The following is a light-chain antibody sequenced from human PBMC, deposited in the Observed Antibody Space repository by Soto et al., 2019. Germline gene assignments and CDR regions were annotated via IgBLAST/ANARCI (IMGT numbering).Light chain of an antibody. J-gene: IGLJ2*01. CDR2: GNS. V-gene: IGLV1-40*01. CDR3: QSYDSSLSGNVV. Sequence: QSVLTQPPSLSGAPGQRVTISCTGSSSNTGAGYDVHWYQQLPGTAPKLLIYGNSNRPSGVPDRFSGSKSGTSASLAITGLQAEDEADYYCQSYDSSLSGNVVFGGGTKLTVL. CDR1: SSNTGAGYD.